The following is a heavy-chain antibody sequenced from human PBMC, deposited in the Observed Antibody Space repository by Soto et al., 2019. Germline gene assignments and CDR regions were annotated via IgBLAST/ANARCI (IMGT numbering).Heavy chain of an antibody. CDR3: TTDVGYYYDSSGPRMA. J-gene: IGHJ4*02. V-gene: IGHV3-15*07. CDR2: MKSKTVGSKT. Sequence: GGSLRLSCAASGFTFSNAWMNWVRQAPGKGLEWVGRMKSKTVGSKTDYAAPVKGRFTISREDSKDTLYLQMNSLKTVDTAVYYCTTDVGYYYDSSGPRMAWGQRTLVTVSS. D-gene: IGHD3-22*01. CDR1: GFTFSNAW.